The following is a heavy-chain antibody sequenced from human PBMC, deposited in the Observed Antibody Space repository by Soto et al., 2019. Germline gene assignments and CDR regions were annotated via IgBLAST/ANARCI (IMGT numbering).Heavy chain of an antibody. CDR2: IYHSGST. CDR1: GGSISSGGYS. CDR3: AAGAIFGVVPLDY. D-gene: IGHD3-3*01. V-gene: IGHV4-30-2*01. J-gene: IGHJ4*02. Sequence: QLQLQESGSGLVKPSQTLSLTCAVSGGSISSGGYSWSWIRQPPGKGLEWIGYIYHSGSTYYNPSXNXRIXISVHRSKNQFSLKLSSVTAADTAVYYCAAGAIFGVVPLDYWGQGTLVTVSS.